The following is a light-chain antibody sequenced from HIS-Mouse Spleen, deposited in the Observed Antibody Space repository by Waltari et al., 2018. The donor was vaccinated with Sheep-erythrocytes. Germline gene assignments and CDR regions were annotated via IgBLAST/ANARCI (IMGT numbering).Light chain of an antibody. Sequence: QSALTQPASVSGSPGQSITISCTGTSSDVGSYNLVSWDQQHQGKDPKLMIAEGSKLPSGGSKRFSGSKSGNTASLTISGLQAEDEADYYCCSYAGSSTPWVFGGGTKLTVL. CDR1: SSDVGSYNL. J-gene: IGLJ3*02. V-gene: IGLV2-23*01. CDR3: CSYAGSSTPWV. CDR2: EGS.